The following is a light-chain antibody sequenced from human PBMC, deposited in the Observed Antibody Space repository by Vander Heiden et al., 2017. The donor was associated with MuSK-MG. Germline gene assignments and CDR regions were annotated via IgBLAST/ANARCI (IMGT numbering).Light chain of an antibody. CDR2: DAS. Sequence: EIVLTQSPATLSLSPGERATLSCRASQSVDTYLAWFQQTPGQAPRLLIYDASTRASGTPARFSGSGSGTDFTLTISSLEPEDFAVFYCQQRDYWPITFGGGTKV. CDR1: QSVDTY. J-gene: IGKJ4*01. V-gene: IGKV3-11*01. CDR3: QQRDYWPIT.